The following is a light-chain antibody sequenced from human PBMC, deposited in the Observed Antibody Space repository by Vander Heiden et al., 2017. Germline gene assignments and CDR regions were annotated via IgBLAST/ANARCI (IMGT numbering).Light chain of an antibody. Sequence: QSALTPPASVSGSPGPSITISCTGTSSDVGVYNYVSWYQQHPGKAPKLMIYDVSNRPAGVSNRFSGSKSGNTASLTISGLQAEDEADYYCSSYTITSTLVFGGGTKLTVL. CDR3: SSYTITSTLV. CDR1: SSDVGVYNY. J-gene: IGLJ3*02. V-gene: IGLV2-14*01. CDR2: DVS.